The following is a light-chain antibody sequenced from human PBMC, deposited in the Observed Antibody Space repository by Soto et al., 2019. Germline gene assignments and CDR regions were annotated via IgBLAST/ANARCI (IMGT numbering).Light chain of an antibody. CDR3: SSYTSNSFVI. J-gene: IGLJ2*01. V-gene: IGLV2-14*01. Sequence: QSVLTQPASVSGSPGQSITISCTGTSSDVGGYNYVSWYQQHPGKAPKLMIYEVSNRPSGVSNRFSGSKSGNTASLTISGLQAEDEADYYCSSYTSNSFVIFGGGTKVTVL. CDR1: SSDVGGYNY. CDR2: EVS.